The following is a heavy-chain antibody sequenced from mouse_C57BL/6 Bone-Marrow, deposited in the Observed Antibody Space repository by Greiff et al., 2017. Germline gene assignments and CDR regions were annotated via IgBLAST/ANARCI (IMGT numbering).Heavy chain of an antibody. CDR3: ARGDGYDDAMDY. CDR1: GYTFTDYY. V-gene: IGHV1-26*01. CDR2: INPNNGGT. D-gene: IGHD2-2*01. J-gene: IGHJ4*01. Sequence: EVKLQESGPELVKPGASVKISCKASGYTFTDYYMNWVKQSHGKSLEWIGDINPNNGGTSYNQKFKGKATLTVDKSSSTAYMELRSLTSEDSAVYYCARGDGYDDAMDYWGQGTSVTVSS.